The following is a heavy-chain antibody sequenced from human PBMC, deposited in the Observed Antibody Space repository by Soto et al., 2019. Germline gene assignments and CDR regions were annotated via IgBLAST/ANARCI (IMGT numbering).Heavy chain of an antibody. J-gene: IGHJ3*02. CDR2: ISAYNGNT. Sequence: ASVKVSCKASGYTFTSYGISWVRQAPGQGLEWTGWISAYNGNTNYAQKLQGRVTMTTDTSTSTAYMELRSLRSDDTAVYYCARGDLGCTNGVCYTSGAFDIWGQGTMVTVSS. D-gene: IGHD2-8*01. V-gene: IGHV1-18*01. CDR3: ARGDLGCTNGVCYTSGAFDI. CDR1: GYTFTSYG.